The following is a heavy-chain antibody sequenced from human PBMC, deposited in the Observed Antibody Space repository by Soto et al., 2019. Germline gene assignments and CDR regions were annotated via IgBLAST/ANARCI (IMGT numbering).Heavy chain of an antibody. Sequence: QVQLQESGPGLVKPSGTLSLTCAVSGASIRSNNRWRWVRQPPGKGLEWIGEIFHSGSTNYNPSLKTRLTISVDMSKNHFSLTLSSVTAADTAVYYCARVYSGSYSDSWGRGTLVTVSS. CDR3: ARVYSGSYSDS. CDR1: GASIRSNNR. D-gene: IGHD1-26*01. V-gene: IGHV4-4*02. J-gene: IGHJ4*02. CDR2: IFHSGST.